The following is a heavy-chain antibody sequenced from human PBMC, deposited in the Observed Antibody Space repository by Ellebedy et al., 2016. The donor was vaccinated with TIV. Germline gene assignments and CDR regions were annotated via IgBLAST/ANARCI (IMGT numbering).Heavy chain of an antibody. CDR2: VFYSGDT. D-gene: IGHD3-16*01. Sequence: SETLSLXXIVSGGSISSMSSPWGWIRQAPGKGLEWIGNVFYSGDTSYNPSLKSRVSISVDTSKNQFSLKLSSVTAADTAVYYCARGHDYVWRSYGASRWFDPWGQGTLVTVSP. J-gene: IGHJ5*02. V-gene: IGHV4-39*07. CDR1: GGSISSMSSP. CDR3: ARGHDYVWRSYGASRWFDP.